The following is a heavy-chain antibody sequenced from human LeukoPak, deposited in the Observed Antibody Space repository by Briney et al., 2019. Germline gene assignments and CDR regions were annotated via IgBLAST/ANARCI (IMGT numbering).Heavy chain of an antibody. D-gene: IGHD3-22*01. V-gene: IGHV4-39*01. Sequence: SETLSLTCTVSGGSTSSTSYYWGWIRQPPGKDLEWIGSIYYSGSTYYNPSLKSRVTISVDTSKNQFSLKLSSVTAADTAVYYCAGNSPSYYYDSSGPWGQGTLVTVSS. CDR1: GGSTSSTSYY. CDR3: AGNSPSYYYDSSGP. J-gene: IGHJ5*02. CDR2: IYYSGST.